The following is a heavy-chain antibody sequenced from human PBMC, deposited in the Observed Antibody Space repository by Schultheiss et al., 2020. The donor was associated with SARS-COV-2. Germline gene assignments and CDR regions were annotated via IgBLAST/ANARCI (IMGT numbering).Heavy chain of an antibody. Sequence: SQTLSLTCAVYGGSFSGYYWSWIRQPPGKGLEWIGEINHSGSTNYNPSLKSLVTISVDTSKNQFSLKLSSVTAADTAVYYCARVGSGMATTDYFDYWGQGTLVTVSS. V-gene: IGHV4-34*01. CDR2: INHSGST. CDR1: GGSFSGYY. CDR3: ARVGSGMATTDYFDY. D-gene: IGHD5-24*01. J-gene: IGHJ4*02.